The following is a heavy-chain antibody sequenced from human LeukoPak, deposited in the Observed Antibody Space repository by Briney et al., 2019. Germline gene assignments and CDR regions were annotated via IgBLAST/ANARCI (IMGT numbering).Heavy chain of an antibody. V-gene: IGHV3-53*05. CDR3: ARGGRGGSALYDF. CDR1: GFTVSSNY. Sequence: PGGSLRLSCAASGFTVSSNYMSWVRQAPGKGLEWVSVIYSGGSTYYADSVKGRFTISRDNSNNTVYLQISSLRVEDTAVYFCARGGRGGSALYDFWGQGTLVTVSS. D-gene: IGHD1-26*01. J-gene: IGHJ4*02. CDR2: IYSGGST.